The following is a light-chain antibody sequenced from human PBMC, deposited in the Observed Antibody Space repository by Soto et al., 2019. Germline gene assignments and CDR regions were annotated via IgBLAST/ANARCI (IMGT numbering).Light chain of an antibody. J-gene: IGKJ4*01. V-gene: IGKV4-1*01. Sequence: DIVMTQSPDSLAVSLGERATINCKSSQSVLYSSNNKNYLAWYQQKPGQPPKLLIYWASTRESGVPDRFSGSGSGTDFTLTISSLQAEDVAVYYCQQYYSPFTFGGGTKVEIK. CDR1: QSVLYSSNNKNY. CDR2: WAS. CDR3: QQYYSPFT.